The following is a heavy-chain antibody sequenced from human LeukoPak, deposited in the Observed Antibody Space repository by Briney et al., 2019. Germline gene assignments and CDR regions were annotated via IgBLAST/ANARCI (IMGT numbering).Heavy chain of an antibody. J-gene: IGHJ5*02. V-gene: IGHV4-59*01. CDR3: AGGIGYATSPADH. D-gene: IGHD6-13*01. Sequence: SETLSLTCTVSGGSISSYYWNWIRQPPGKGLEWIGYIYNSGSTNNNPSLKSRVTISVDTSKNHFSLSLKSVTAADTAVYFCAGGIGYATSPADHLGQGTLVIVSS. CDR1: GGSISSYY. CDR2: IYNSGST.